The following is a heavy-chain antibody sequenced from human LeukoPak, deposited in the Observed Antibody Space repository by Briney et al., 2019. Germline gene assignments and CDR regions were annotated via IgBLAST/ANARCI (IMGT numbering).Heavy chain of an antibody. Sequence: SQTLSLTCTVSGGSISSGSYYWSWIRQPAGKGLEWIGRIYTSGSTNYNPSLKSRVTISVDKSKNQFSLKLSSVTAADTAVYYCARKKNDYGDRNFDYWGQGTLVTVSS. CDR1: GGSISSGSYY. CDR3: ARKKNDYGDRNFDY. V-gene: IGHV4-61*02. D-gene: IGHD4-17*01. CDR2: IYTSGST. J-gene: IGHJ4*02.